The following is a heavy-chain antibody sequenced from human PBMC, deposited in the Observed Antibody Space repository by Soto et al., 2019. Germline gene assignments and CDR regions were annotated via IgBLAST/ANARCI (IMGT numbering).Heavy chain of an antibody. V-gene: IGHV1-2*04. CDR2: INPNSGGT. Sequence: EASVKVSCKAPGYTFTGYYMHWVRQAPGQGLEWMGWINPNSGGTNYAQKFQGWVTMTRDTSISTAYMELSRLRSDDTAVYYCARAWSGSWFGELLSRGHDAFDIWGQGTMVTVSS. J-gene: IGHJ3*02. CDR3: ARAWSGSWFGELLSRGHDAFDI. CDR1: GYTFTGYY. D-gene: IGHD3-10*01.